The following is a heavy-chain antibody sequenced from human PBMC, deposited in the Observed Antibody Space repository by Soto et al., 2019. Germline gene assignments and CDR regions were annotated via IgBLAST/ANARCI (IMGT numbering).Heavy chain of an antibody. V-gene: IGHV1-3*01. CDR1: GYTFTSYA. D-gene: IGHD3-10*01. CDR2: INAGNGNT. J-gene: IGHJ4*02. CDR3: AKGYGSGGGYFDY. Sequence: ASVKVSCKASGYTFTSYAMHWVRQAPGQRLEWMGWINAGNGNTKYSQKFQGRVTITRDTSASTAYMELSSLRSEDTAVYYCAKGYGSGGGYFDYWGQGTLVTVSS.